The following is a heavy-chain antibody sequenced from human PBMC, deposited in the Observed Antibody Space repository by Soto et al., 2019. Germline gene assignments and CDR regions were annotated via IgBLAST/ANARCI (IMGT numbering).Heavy chain of an antibody. CDR1: GFTFDDYA. J-gene: IGHJ4*02. CDR3: AKGASPTVFAFNDS. D-gene: IGHD4-17*01. V-gene: IGHV3-9*01. Sequence: EVQLVESGGGLVQPGRSLRLSCAASGFTFDDYAMNWVRQPPGKGLEWVSRISWNSGNLGYADSVKGRFTISRDNAKNPLYLQMNSLRGEDAALYYCAKGASPTVFAFNDSWGQGTLVTVSS. CDR2: ISWNSGNL.